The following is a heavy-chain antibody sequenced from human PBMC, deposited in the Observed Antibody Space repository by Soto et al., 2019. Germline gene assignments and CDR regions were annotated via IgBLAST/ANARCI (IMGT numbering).Heavy chain of an antibody. D-gene: IGHD6-19*01. J-gene: IGHJ4*02. V-gene: IGHV3-48*03. Sequence: GGSLRLSCASSGFTFSTYEMNWVRQAPGKGLEWVSHIRSSGGTIYYADSVKGRFTISRDNAKNSLYLQMNSLRAEDTAVYYCARGLYSSGWAPDYWGQGTLVTVSS. CDR3: ARGLYSSGWAPDY. CDR2: IRSSGGTI. CDR1: GFTFSTYE.